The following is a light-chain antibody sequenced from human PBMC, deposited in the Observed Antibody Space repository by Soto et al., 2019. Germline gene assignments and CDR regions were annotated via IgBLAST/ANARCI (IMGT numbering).Light chain of an antibody. J-gene: IGKJ1*01. V-gene: IGKV1-17*01. CDR3: LQHDTYPRT. CDR1: QGISTF. CDR2: GSS. Sequence: IQMTQSPASLSASVGDRVTITCRASQGISTFLAWYQQKPGKVPKLLIYGSSTLQSGVPSRFRGSGSGTEFTLTITSLPPEDFAPYYCLQHDTYPRTFGQGTKVDIK.